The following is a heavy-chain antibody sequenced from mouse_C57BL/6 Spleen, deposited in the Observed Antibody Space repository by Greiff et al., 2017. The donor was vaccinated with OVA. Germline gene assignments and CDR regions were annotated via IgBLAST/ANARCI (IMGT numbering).Heavy chain of an antibody. J-gene: IGHJ2*01. CDR2: LNPNNGGT. Sequence: EVKLQQSGPELVKPGASVKISCKASGYTFTDYYMNWVKQSHGKSLEWIGDLNPNNGGTSYNQKFKGKATLTVDKSSSTAYMELRSLTSEDSAVYYCAREENYSIDYWGQGTTLTVSS. D-gene: IGHD1-1*01. CDR1: GYTFTDYY. CDR3: AREENYSIDY. V-gene: IGHV1-26*01.